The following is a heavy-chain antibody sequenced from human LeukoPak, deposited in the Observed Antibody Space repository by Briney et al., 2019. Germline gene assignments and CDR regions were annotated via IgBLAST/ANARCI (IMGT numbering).Heavy chain of an antibody. CDR2: INPNSGGT. CDR1: GYTFTGYY. CDR3: ARDPRIGESQSLVYFDY. V-gene: IGHV1-2*06. Sequence: ASVKVSCKASGYTFTGYYMHWVRQAPGQGLEWMGRINPNSGGTNYSQKFQGRVTMTRDTSISTAYMELSRLRSDDTAVYYCARDPRIGESQSLVYFDYWGQGTLVTVSS. J-gene: IGHJ4*02. D-gene: IGHD3-10*01.